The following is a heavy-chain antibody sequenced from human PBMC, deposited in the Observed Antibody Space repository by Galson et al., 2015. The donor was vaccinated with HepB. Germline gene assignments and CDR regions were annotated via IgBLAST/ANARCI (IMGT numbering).Heavy chain of an antibody. V-gene: IGHV3-30*18. CDR1: GFSFSYYG. J-gene: IGHJ4*02. CDR2: ISHNGKDK. CDR3: SKGSEWLETPLSCFEF. Sequence: SLRLSCAASGFSFSYYGMHWVRQAPGKGLEWVAVISHNGKDKYYADAVGGRFTISRDNSRNTLYLQMNSLRPEDTAIYYCSKGSEWLETPLSCFEFWGQGSLVTVSS. D-gene: IGHD5-12*01.